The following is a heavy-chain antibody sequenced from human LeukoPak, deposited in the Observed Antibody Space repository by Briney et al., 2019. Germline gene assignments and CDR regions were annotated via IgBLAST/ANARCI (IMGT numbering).Heavy chain of an antibody. V-gene: IGHV4-39*01. CDR3: ALGYTSGWYYFDL. CDR1: GGSISSRNYY. J-gene: IGHJ2*01. D-gene: IGHD6-19*01. CDR2: IYYSGNT. Sequence: KPSETLSLTCTVSGGSISSRNYYRGWIRQSPGKGLEWIGSIYYSGNTYYNPSLKSRVTISLDTSENQISLKLSSVTAADTAMYYCALGYTSGWYYFDLWGRGTLVTVSS.